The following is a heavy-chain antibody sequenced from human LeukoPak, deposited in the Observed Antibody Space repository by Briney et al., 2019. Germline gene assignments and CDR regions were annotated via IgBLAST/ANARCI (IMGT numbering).Heavy chain of an antibody. CDR2: ISGSGGST. CDR3: AEDAGYSYGSRGFYFDY. CDR1: GFTFSSYA. D-gene: IGHD5-18*01. V-gene: IGHV3-23*01. Sequence: GGSLRFSCAASGFTFSSYAMSWVRQAPGKGLEWVSAISGSGGSTYYADSVKGRFTISRDNSQNTLYLQMNSLRAEDTAVYYCAEDAGYSYGSRGFYFDYWGQGTLVTVSS. J-gene: IGHJ4*02.